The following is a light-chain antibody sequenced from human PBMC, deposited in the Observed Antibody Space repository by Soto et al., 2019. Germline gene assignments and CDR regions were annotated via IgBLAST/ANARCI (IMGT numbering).Light chain of an antibody. J-gene: IGKJ1*01. V-gene: IGKV1-39*01. CDR2: AAS. CDR3: QQSYSTPGT. Sequence: DTQMNQSPASLSASVGDSIAITCRASQSISSYLNWYQQKPGKAPKLLISAASILQSGVPSRFSGSGSGTDFTLTISSLQPEDFATYYCQQSYSTPGTFGQGT. CDR1: QSISSY.